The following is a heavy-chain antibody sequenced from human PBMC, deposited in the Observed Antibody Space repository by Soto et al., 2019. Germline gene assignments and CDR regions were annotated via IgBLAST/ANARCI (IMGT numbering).Heavy chain of an antibody. D-gene: IGHD6-19*01. V-gene: IGHV1-8*01. J-gene: IGHJ4*02. CDR3: ARGRGWRDY. CDR2: MDLNSGNT. Sequence: QVQLVQSGAEVKKPGASVKVSCKASGYTFTNYDINWVRQAPGQGLEWMGWMDLNSGNTDYAQKFQGRVTRTRNTSISTAYLELSSLSSENTAVYSCARGRGWRDYWGQGTLVTVSS. CDR1: GYTFTNYD.